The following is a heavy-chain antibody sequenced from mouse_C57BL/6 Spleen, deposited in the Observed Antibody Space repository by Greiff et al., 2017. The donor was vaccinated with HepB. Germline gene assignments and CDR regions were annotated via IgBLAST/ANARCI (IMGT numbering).Heavy chain of an antibody. J-gene: IGHJ2*01. V-gene: IGHV1-69*01. CDR3: ARGRAYYSYYVDY. D-gene: IGHD1-1*01. Sequence: QVQLQQPGAELVMPGASVKLSCKASGYTFTSYWMHWVKQRPGQGLEWIGEIDPSDSYTNYNQKFKGKSTLTVDKSSSTAYMQLSSLTSEDSAVYYCARGRAYYSYYVDYWGQGTTLTVSS. CDR2: IDPSDSYT. CDR1: GYTFTSYW.